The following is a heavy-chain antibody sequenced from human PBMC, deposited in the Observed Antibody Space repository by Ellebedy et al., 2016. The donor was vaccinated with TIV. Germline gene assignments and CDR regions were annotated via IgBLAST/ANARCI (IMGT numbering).Heavy chain of an antibody. CDR2: TRNKANSYPT. CDR1: GFTFSDHY. V-gene: IGHV3-72*01. D-gene: IGHD3-22*01. Sequence: GESLKISCAASGFTFSDHYMDSVRQAPGKGLEWVGRTRNKANSYPTEYAASVKGRFTISRDDSKNSLYLQMNSLKTEDTAVYYCVSPAGSSGYWEAFDIWGQGTMVTVSS. J-gene: IGHJ3*02. CDR3: VSPAGSSGYWEAFDI.